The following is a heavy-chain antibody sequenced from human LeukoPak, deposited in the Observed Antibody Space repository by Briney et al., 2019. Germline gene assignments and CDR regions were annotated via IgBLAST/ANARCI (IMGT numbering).Heavy chain of an antibody. Sequence: PGGSLRLSCAASGFTFSSYEMNWVRQAPGKGLEWVSYISSSGSTIYYADSVKGRFTTSRDNAKNSLYLQMNSLRAEDTAVYYCARAGFLDYDSSGYRYWGQGTLVTVSS. J-gene: IGHJ4*02. CDR1: GFTFSSYE. CDR2: ISSSGSTI. CDR3: ARAGFLDYDSSGYRY. V-gene: IGHV3-48*03. D-gene: IGHD3-22*01.